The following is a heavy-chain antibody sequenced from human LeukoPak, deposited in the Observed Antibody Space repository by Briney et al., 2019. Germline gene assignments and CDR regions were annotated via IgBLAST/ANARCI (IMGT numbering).Heavy chain of an antibody. V-gene: IGHV3-21*01. D-gene: IGHD6-6*01. Sequence: GGSLRLSCAASGFTFSSYSMNWVRQAPGKGLEWVSSISSSSSYIYYADSVKGRFTISRDNAKNSLYLQMNSPRAEDTAVYYCATDIAALANSNFDYWGQGTLVTVSS. J-gene: IGHJ4*02. CDR1: GFTFSSYS. CDR3: ATDIAALANSNFDY. CDR2: ISSSSSYI.